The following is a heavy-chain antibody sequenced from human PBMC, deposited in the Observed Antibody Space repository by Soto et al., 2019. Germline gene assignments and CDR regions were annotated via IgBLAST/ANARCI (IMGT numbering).Heavy chain of an antibody. D-gene: IGHD6-25*01. J-gene: IGHJ6*02. CDR3: ERDRAYPSGPYYYCGMDV. CDR1: GFTFSSYW. CDR2: INSDGSST. Sequence: EVQLVESGGGLVQPGGSLRLSCAASGFTFSSYWMHWVRQAPGKGLVWVSRINSDGSSTSYADSVKGRFTISRDNAENTLYLQMSSLRADATAVYYCERDRAYPSGPYYYCGMDVWGQGTTVTVSS. V-gene: IGHV3-74*01.